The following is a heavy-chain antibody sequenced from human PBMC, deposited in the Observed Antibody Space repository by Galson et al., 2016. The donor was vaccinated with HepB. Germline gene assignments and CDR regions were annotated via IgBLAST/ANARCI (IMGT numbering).Heavy chain of an antibody. D-gene: IGHD2-15*01. V-gene: IGHV1-24*01. CDR2: FDAEDGET. J-gene: IGHJ4*02. Sequence: SVKVSCKVSGYTLAELSMHWVRQAPGKGLEWMGGFDAEDGETIYAQKFQGRVTMTEDTSTDTSYMELSGLGSEDTAVYYCATDPGCSGGTCYSAYWGQGTLVTVSS. CDR1: GYTLAELS. CDR3: ATDPGCSGGTCYSAY.